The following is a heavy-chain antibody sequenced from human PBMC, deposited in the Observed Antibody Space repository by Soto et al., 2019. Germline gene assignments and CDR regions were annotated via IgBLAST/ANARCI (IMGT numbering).Heavy chain of an antibody. CDR2: ISSTTNYI. J-gene: IGHJ4*02. CDR1: GFTFTRYS. V-gene: IGHV3-21*06. Sequence: GGSLRLSCAASGFTFTRYSMNWVRQAPGKGLEWVSSISSTTNYIYYGDSMKGRFTISRDNAKNSLYMEMNSLRAEDTAVYYCARESEDLTSNFDYWGQGTLVTVSS. CDR3: ARESEDLTSNFDY.